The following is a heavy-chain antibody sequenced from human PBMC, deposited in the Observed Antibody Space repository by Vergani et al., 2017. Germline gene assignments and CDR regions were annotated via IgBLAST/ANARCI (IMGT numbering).Heavy chain of an antibody. J-gene: IGHJ5*02. CDR2: INPNTGGT. Sequence: QVQLVQSGAEVKKPGASVKVSCKASGYTFTGYYMHWVRQAPGQGLEWMGWINPNTGGTNYAQKFQGRVTMTRDTSISTAYMELSRLRSDDTAVYYCARDPIISQYYYDSSGYSWGQGTLVTVSS. D-gene: IGHD3-22*01. V-gene: IGHV1-2*02. CDR3: ARDPIISQYYYDSSGYS. CDR1: GYTFTGYY.